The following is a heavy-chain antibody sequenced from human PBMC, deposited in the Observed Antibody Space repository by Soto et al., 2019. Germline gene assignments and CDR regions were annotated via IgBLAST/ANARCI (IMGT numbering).Heavy chain of an antibody. D-gene: IGHD6-6*01. J-gene: IGHJ6*01. CDR3: ARVWVAARGGAYYYYYGMDV. CDR1: GYPFTSYD. CDR2: MNPNSGNT. V-gene: IGHV1-8*01. Sequence: SVKVYFKASGYPFTSYDINLGRQATGQGLEWMGWMNPNSGNTGYAQKFQGRVTMTRNTSISTAYMELSSLRSEDTAVYYCARVWVAARGGAYYYYYGMDVWGQGTTVTVSS.